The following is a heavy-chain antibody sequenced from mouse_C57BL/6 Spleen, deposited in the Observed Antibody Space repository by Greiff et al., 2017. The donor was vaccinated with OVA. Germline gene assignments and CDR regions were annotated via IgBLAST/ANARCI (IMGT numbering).Heavy chain of an antibody. CDR1: GYTFTSYW. Sequence: QVQLQQPGAELVKPGASVKMSCKASGYTFTSYWITWVKQRPGQGLEWIGDIYPGSGSTNYNEKFKSKATLTVDTSSSTAYMQLSSLTSEDSAVYYGARYYYGYDGAMDYWGQGTSVTVSS. J-gene: IGHJ4*01. V-gene: IGHV1-55*01. CDR2: IYPGSGST. CDR3: ARYYYGYDGAMDY. D-gene: IGHD2-2*01.